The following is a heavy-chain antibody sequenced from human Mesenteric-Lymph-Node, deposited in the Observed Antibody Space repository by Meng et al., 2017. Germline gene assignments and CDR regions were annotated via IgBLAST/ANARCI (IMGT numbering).Heavy chain of an antibody. CDR1: GFSLSTSGVG. CDR2: IYGDDEK. V-gene: IGHV2-5*02. D-gene: IGHD6-6*01. CDR3: ARAAARPSDWFDP. J-gene: IGHJ5*02. Sequence: QITLKEACPPRVKPTQTLTLTCTFSGFSLSTSGVGVGWIRQPPGKALECLAIIYGDDEKRYSPSLESRLTVTKDTSKNQVVLTMTNMVPVDTATYYCARAAARPSDWFDPWGQGTLVTVSS.